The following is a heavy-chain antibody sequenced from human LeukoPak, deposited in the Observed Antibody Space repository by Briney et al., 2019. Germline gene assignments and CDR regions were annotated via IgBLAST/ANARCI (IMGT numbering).Heavy chain of an antibody. CDR1: GYTFIAYY. D-gene: IGHD2-2*01. CDR2: INPDSGGT. Sequence: ASVKVSCKASGYTFIAYYMHWVRQAPGQGLEWMGWINPDSGGTNYAQKFQGRVTMTRDTSISTVYMELSRLRSDDTAVYYCARDSCSSTSCLSIDDYWGQGTLVTVSS. J-gene: IGHJ4*02. V-gene: IGHV1-2*02. CDR3: ARDSCSSTSCLSIDDY.